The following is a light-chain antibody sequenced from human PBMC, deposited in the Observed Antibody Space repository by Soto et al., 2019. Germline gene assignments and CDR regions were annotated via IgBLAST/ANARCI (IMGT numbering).Light chain of an antibody. Sequence: EIVLTQSPGTLSLSPGERATLSCRASQSVSSSYLAWYQQRPGQAPRLLIYGASSRATGIPDRFSGSGSGTDFPLTISRLEPEDFAVYYCQQYDGSPRGTFGQGTKVEIK. J-gene: IGKJ1*01. CDR3: QQYDGSPRGT. CDR1: QSVSSSY. V-gene: IGKV3-20*01. CDR2: GAS.